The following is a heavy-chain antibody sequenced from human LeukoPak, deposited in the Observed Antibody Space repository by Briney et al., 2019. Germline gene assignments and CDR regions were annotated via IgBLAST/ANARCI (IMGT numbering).Heavy chain of an antibody. CDR1: GFTFSSYG. D-gene: IGHD2-2*01. V-gene: IGHV3-23*01. CDR3: AKVGEYQLLLYAFDM. Sequence: GGSLRLSCAASGFTFSSYGMSWVRQAPGKGREWVSAISGSGGSTYYADSVKGRFTISRDNSKNTLYLQMNSLRAEDTAVYYCAKVGEYQLLLYAFDMWGQGTMVTVSS. CDR2: ISGSGGST. J-gene: IGHJ3*02.